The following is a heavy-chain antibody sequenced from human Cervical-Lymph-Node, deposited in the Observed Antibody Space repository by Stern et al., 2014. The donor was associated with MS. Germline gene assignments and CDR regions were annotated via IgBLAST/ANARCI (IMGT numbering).Heavy chain of an antibody. CDR1: GFTFDDYA. V-gene: IGHV3-9*01. CDR2: ISWNSGSI. CDR3: AKDIVGAVAGTSFDY. J-gene: IGHJ4*02. Sequence: EVQLVESGGGLVQPGRSLRLSCAASGFTFDDYAMHWVRQAPGQGLEWVSGISWNSGSIGYADSVKGRFTISRDNAKNSLYLQMNSLRAEDTALYYCAKDIVGAVAGTSFDYWGQGTLVTVSS. D-gene: IGHD6-19*01.